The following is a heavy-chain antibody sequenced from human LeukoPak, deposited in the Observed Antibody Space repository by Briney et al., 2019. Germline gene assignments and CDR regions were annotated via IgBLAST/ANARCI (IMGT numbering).Heavy chain of an antibody. V-gene: IGHV3-23*01. D-gene: IGHD2-15*01. CDR1: GFTFNNNA. CDR2: IIGSGGNT. Sequence: GGPLRLSWAASGFTFNNNAMTWVRQAPGKGLEWFSPIIGSGGNTDYADSVKGRFTISRGNSKDTLFLQMDSLRVEDTAVYYCATFCSGGDCYSFAPWGQGTLVTVSS. CDR3: ATFCSGGDCYSFAP. J-gene: IGHJ5*02.